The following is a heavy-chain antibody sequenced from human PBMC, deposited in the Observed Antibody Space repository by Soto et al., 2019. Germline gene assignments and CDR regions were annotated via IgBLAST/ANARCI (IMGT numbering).Heavy chain of an antibody. J-gene: IGHJ3*02. CDR2: ISYDGSNK. V-gene: IGHV3-30-3*01. CDR3: ARDLTDTLTGRENDAFDI. D-gene: IGHD7-27*01. CDR1: GFTFSSYA. Sequence: GGSLRLSCAASGFTFSSYAMHWVRQAPGKGLEWVAVISYDGSNKYYADSVKGRFTISRDNSKNTLYLQMNSLRAEDTAVYYCARDLTDTLTGRENDAFDIWGQGTMVTVSS.